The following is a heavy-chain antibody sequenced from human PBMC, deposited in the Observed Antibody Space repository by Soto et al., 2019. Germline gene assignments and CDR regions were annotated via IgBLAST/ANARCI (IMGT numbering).Heavy chain of an antibody. CDR1: GGSISSSSYY. J-gene: IGHJ4*02. CDR3: ARLAPPWFGDSPNYYFDY. V-gene: IGHV4-39*01. D-gene: IGHD3-10*01. CDR2: IYYSGST. Sequence: QLQLQESGPGLVKPSETLFLTCTVSGGSISSSSYYWGWIRQPPGKGLEWIGNIYYSGSTYYNPSLKIRVTISVHTANNQFSLKLSSVTAADTAVYYCARLAPPWFGDSPNYYFDYWGQGTLVTVSS.